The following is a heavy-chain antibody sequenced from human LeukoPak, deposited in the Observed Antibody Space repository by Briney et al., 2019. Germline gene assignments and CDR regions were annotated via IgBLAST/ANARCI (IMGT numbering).Heavy chain of an antibody. D-gene: IGHD2-21*02. Sequence: SETLSLTCTVSGASFTSNYWSWIRQPPGKGLEWIGYIYYSGTTTYNPSLERRVTMSVDLSKTQVSLRLNSVTATDTAMYYCARLDCGGDCFVDYWGQGTLVTVSS. CDR1: GASFTSNY. CDR3: ARLDCGGDCFVDY. J-gene: IGHJ4*02. CDR2: IYYSGTT. V-gene: IGHV4-59*08.